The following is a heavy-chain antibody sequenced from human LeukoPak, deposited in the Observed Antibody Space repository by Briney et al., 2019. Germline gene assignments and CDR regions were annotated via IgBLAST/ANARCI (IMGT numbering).Heavy chain of an antibody. CDR2: ISGSGTGYST. CDR3: AREMTIITYSFDS. V-gene: IGHV3-64*04. D-gene: IGHD5-24*01. J-gene: IGHJ4*02. CDR1: GFTFSIYT. Sequence: PGGSLRLSCSASGFTFSIYTMYWVRQAPGKGLEYVSTISGSGTGYSTYYADSVRGRFTISRDNSKSTLYLQMNSLRAEDTAVYYCAREMTIITYSFDSWGQGTLVTVSS.